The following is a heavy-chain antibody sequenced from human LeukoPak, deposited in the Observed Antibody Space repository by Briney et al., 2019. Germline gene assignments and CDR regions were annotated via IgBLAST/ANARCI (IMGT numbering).Heavy chain of an antibody. D-gene: IGHD4-11*01. CDR1: GFTFSSYW. CDR2: IKQDGSEK. V-gene: IGHV3-7*01. J-gene: IGHJ4*02. CDR3: ARGKRGYSNPFDY. Sequence: GGSLRLSCAASGFTFSSYWMSWVRQAPGKGLEWVANIKQDGSEKYYVDSVKGRFTISRDNAKNSLYLQMNSLRAEDTAVYYCARGKRGYSNPFDYWGQGTLVTVSS.